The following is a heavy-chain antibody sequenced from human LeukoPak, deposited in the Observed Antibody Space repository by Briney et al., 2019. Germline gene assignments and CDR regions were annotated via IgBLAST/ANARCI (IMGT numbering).Heavy chain of an antibody. CDR2: INPNSGGT. J-gene: IGHJ4*02. Sequence: ASVKASCKASGYSFTSYYMHWVRQAPGQGLEWMGWINPNSGGTNYAQKFQGRVTMTRDTSISTAYMELSRLRSDDTAVYYCAIPPARYSSSWYAVDYWGQGTLVTVSS. CDR1: GYSFTSYY. CDR3: AIPPARYSSSWYAVDY. D-gene: IGHD6-13*01. V-gene: IGHV1-2*02.